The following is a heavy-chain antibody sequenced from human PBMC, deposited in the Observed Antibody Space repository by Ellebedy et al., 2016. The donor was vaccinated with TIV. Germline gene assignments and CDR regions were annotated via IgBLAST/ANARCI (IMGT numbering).Heavy chain of an antibody. CDR3: ARLPTARIVREPAWFGP. Sequence: GESLKISCIVSGFTFTSHSMTWVRQTPGKGLEWVSVIAGGSYSYVAYYADAVKGRFTISRDDSQDTLYLQMDNLRADDMAVYYCARLPTARIVREPAWFGPWGQGTLVTVSS. CDR2: IAGGSYSYVA. J-gene: IGHJ5*02. CDR1: GFTFTSHS. V-gene: IGHV3-23*01. D-gene: IGHD1-26*01.